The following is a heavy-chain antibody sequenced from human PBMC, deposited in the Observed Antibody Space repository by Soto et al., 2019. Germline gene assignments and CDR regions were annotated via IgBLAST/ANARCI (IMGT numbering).Heavy chain of an antibody. CDR3: ARYRTVVVVAATNNWFDP. CDR2: IYYSGST. CDR1: GGSISSYY. J-gene: IGHJ5*02. V-gene: IGHV4-59*01. Sequence: PSETLSLTCTVSGGSISSYYWSWIRQPPGKGLEWIGYIYYSGSTNYNPSLKSRVTISVDTSKNQFPLKLSSVTAADTAVFYCARYRTVVVVAATNNWFDPWGQGTLVTVSS. D-gene: IGHD2-15*01.